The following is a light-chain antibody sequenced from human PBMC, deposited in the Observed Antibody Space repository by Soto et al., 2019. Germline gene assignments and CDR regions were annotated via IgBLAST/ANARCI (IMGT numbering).Light chain of an antibody. Sequence: QSALTQPPSASGSPGQSVTISCTGPSSDVGAYNYVSWFQQHPGKAPKLMIYEVSKRPSGVPDRFSGSKSANTASLTVSGLQAEDEADYYCSSYAGSNWVFGGGTKLTVL. CDR1: SSDVGAYNY. CDR2: EVS. J-gene: IGLJ2*01. CDR3: SSYAGSNWV. V-gene: IGLV2-8*01.